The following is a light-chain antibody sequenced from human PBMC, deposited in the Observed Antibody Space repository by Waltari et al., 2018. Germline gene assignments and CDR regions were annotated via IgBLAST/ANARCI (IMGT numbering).Light chain of an antibody. CDR3: QQYNSYSLLT. Sequence: DIQMTQSPSTLSASVGDTIIITSRASQSISNWLAWYQQKPGKAPKLLIYKAFTLETGVPSRFSGSGSGTVFTLTISSLQPDDFATYYCQQYNSYSLLTFGGGTKVEIE. CDR2: KAF. V-gene: IGKV1-5*03. J-gene: IGKJ4*01. CDR1: QSISNW.